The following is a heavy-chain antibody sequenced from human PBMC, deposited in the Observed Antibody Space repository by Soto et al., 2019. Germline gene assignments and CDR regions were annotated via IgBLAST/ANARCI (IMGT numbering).Heavy chain of an antibody. J-gene: IGHJ6*02. CDR3: ARPLVRGVSKADTKSGMAV. V-gene: IGHV5-10-1*01. D-gene: IGHD3-10*01. CDR1: VCKDSSYW. Sequence: RCVCKDSSYWMWGERQKPGKGLEWMGRIEPSDSYTNYSPSFQGHVTISADKSISTAYLQWSSLKASDTAMYYCARPLVRGVSKADTKSGMAVRGHGTTVPVSS. CDR2: IEPSDSYT.